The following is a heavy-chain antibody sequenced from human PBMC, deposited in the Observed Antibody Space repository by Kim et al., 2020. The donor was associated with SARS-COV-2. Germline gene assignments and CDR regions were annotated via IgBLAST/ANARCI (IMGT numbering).Heavy chain of an antibody. V-gene: IGHV3-23*01. D-gene: IGHD2-8*01. CDR3: AKSPIADIVLMVYAGYYFDY. CDR1: GFTFSSYA. J-gene: IGHJ4*02. Sequence: GGSLRLSCAASGFTFSSYAMSWVRQAPGKGLEWVSAISGSGGSTYYADSVKGRFTISRDNSKNTLYLQMNSLRAEDTAVYYCAKSPIADIVLMVYAGYYFDYWGQGTLVTVSS. CDR2: ISGSGGST.